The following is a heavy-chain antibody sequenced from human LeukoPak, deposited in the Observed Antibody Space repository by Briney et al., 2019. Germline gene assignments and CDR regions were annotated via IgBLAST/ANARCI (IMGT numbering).Heavy chain of an antibody. CDR2: ISYDGSNK. Sequence: PGGSLRLSCAASGFTFSSYAMHWVRQAPGKGLEWVAVISYDGSNKYYADSVKGRFTISRDNSKNTLYLQMNSLRAEDTAVYYCAREPYCTNGVCYRRSYYYYDMDVWGQGTTVTVSS. J-gene: IGHJ6*02. CDR3: AREPYCTNGVCYRRSYYYYDMDV. V-gene: IGHV3-30*04. CDR1: GFTFSSYA. D-gene: IGHD2-8*01.